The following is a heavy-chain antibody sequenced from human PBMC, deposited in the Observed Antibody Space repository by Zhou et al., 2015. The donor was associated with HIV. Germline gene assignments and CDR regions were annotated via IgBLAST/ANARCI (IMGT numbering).Heavy chain of an antibody. Sequence: VQLVQSGAEVKKPGSSVKVSCEVSGGTFSSDGISWVRQAPGQGLEWMGGIIPFFGTTSYAQKFQGRVTITADKSTNTAYMELSSLRSEDTAAYYCAREGWGSWYFDLWGRGTLVSVSS. CDR3: AREGWGSWYFDL. CDR1: GGTFSSDG. CDR2: IIPFFGTT. D-gene: IGHD7-27*01. V-gene: IGHV1-69*06. J-gene: IGHJ2*01.